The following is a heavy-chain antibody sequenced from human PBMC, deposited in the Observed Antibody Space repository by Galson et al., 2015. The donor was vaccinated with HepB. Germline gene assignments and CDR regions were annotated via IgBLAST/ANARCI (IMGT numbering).Heavy chain of an antibody. CDR1: GGSFSGYY. J-gene: IGHJ4*02. V-gene: IGHV4-34*01. CDR2: INHSGST. Sequence: ETLSLTCAVYGGSFSGYYWSWIRQPPGKGLEWIGEINHSGSTNYNPSLKSRVTISVDTSKNQFSLKLSSVTAADTAVYYCARALRMAAAGTDPPKYWGQGTLVTVSS. CDR3: ARALRMAAAGTDPPKY. D-gene: IGHD6-13*01.